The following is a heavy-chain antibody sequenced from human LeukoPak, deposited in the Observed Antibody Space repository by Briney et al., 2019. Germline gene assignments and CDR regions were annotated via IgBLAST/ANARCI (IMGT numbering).Heavy chain of an antibody. CDR2: FDPEDGKT. CDR3: AGPEYNYGRMYYYYLDV. J-gene: IGHJ6*03. D-gene: IGHD5-18*01. Sequence: GASVKDSCQVSGDTLTELSIHWVRQARGKGREWMGGFDPEDGKTIYAQKFRARVTITEQTSTDTAYMALKRQPDDGSAGYFFAGPEYNYGRMYYYYLDVWVKGSTVTVSS. CDR1: GDTLTELS. V-gene: IGHV1-24*01.